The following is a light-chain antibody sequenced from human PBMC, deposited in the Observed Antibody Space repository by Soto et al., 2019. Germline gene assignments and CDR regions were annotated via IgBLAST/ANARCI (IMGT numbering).Light chain of an antibody. Sequence: EIVLTQSPGTLSLSPGERATLSCRASQSVSSSHLAWYQHKPGQAHRLLIYAASSRATGSQDRFSGGGSGTDFTLTIRRLEPEDFAVYYCKQYGYSPITFGQGTRLEIK. CDR1: QSVSSSH. V-gene: IGKV3-20*01. CDR2: AAS. J-gene: IGKJ5*01. CDR3: KQYGYSPIT.